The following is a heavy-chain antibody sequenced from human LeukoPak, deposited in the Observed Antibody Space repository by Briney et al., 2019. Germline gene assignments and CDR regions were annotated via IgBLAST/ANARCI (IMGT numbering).Heavy chain of an antibody. Sequence: PGGSLRLSCAASGFTFSTYAMSWVRQAPGNGLEWVSAISGSGGGTYYADSVKGRFTISRDNSKNTLYLQMNSLRAEDTAVYYCAGDRGVDYWGQGTLVTVSS. D-gene: IGHD3-3*01. V-gene: IGHV3-23*01. J-gene: IGHJ4*02. CDR1: GFTFSTYA. CDR3: AGDRGVDY. CDR2: ISGSGGGT.